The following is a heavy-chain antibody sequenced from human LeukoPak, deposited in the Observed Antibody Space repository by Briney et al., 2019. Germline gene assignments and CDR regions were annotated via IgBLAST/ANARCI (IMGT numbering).Heavy chain of an antibody. CDR1: GFTFSSYS. Sequence: PGGSLRLSCAAPGFTFSSYSMNWVRQAPGKGLEWVSSISSSSSYIYYAHSVKGRFTISRDNAKNSLYLQMNSLRAEDTAVYYCARDILRFGDGDDAFDIWGQGTMVTVSS. CDR3: ARDILRFGDGDDAFDI. CDR2: ISSSSSYI. V-gene: IGHV3-21*01. J-gene: IGHJ3*02. D-gene: IGHD3-10*01.